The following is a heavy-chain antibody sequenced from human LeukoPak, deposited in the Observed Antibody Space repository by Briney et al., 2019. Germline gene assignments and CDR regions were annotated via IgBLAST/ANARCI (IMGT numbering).Heavy chain of an antibody. CDR2: ISYDGSNK. D-gene: IGHD3-9*01. Sequence: GGSLRLSCAASGFTFSSYATHWVRQAPGKGLEWVAVISYDGSNKYYADSVKGRFTISRDNSKNTLYLQMNSLRAEDTAVYYCARELYYDNGGGAFDIWGQGTMVTVSS. J-gene: IGHJ3*02. V-gene: IGHV3-30-3*01. CDR1: GFTFSSYA. CDR3: ARELYYDNGGGAFDI.